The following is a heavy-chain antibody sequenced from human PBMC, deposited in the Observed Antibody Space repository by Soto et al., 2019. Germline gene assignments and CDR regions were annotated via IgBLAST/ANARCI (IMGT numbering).Heavy chain of an antibody. CDR3: AKEATNINNFDY. V-gene: IGHV3-48*03. Sequence: GGSLRLSCAASGFTFSNYEMNWVRQAPGKGLEWLSYISSSGSAVYYAGSVKGRFTISRDNAKTSLFLLMNSLRAEDTAVYYGAKEATNINNFDYWGQGALVTVSS. D-gene: IGHD1-26*01. CDR1: GFTFSNYE. CDR2: ISSSGSAV. J-gene: IGHJ4*02.